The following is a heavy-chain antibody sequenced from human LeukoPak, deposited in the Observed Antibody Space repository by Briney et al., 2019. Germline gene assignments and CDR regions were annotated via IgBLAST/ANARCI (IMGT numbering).Heavy chain of an antibody. CDR1: GYTFTSYS. D-gene: IGHD3-22*01. V-gene: IGHV1-46*01. Sequence: ASLKVSCKASGYTFTSYSMHWVRQAPGQGLEWMGIINPSGGSTSYAQKFQGRVTMTRDTSTSTVYMELSSLRSEDTAVYYCARQGWEFEYYYDSSGYYYGGVFDYWGQGTLVTVSS. CDR2: INPSGGST. CDR3: ARQGWEFEYYYDSSGYYYGGVFDY. J-gene: IGHJ4*02.